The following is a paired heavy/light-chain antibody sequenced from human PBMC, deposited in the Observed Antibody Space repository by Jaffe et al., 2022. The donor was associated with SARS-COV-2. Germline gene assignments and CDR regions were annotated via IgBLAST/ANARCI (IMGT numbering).Light chain of an antibody. Sequence: DIQMTQSPSTLSASVGDSVTITCRASQTISSWLAWYQQKPGKAPKLLIYRASNLETGVPSRFSGSGSGTEFTLAITSLQPDDFATYYCQQYNSFSTTFGQGTKVEIK. CDR2: RAS. CDR1: QTISSW. CDR3: QQYNSFSTT. J-gene: IGKJ1*01. V-gene: IGKV1-5*03.
Heavy chain of an antibody. V-gene: IGHV3-23*01. Sequence: EVQLFQSGGGLEQPGGSLRLSCAASGFTFINFLMSWVRQAPGKGLEWVSTITGGGGGTYYADSVKGRFTISRDNSKNTLFLQMNSLRAEDTAVYYCARSSGLIGSPAVYYFDSWGQGTLVTVSS. CDR3: ARSSGLIGSPAVYYFDS. J-gene: IGHJ4*02. CDR2: ITGGGGGT. D-gene: IGHD1-26*01. CDR1: GFTFINFL.